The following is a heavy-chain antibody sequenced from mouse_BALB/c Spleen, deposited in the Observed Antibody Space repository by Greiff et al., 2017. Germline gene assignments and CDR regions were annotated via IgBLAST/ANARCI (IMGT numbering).Heavy chain of an antibody. Sequence: QVQLQQSGPGLVQPSQSLSITCTVSGFSLTSYGVHWVRQSPGKGLEWLGVIWSGGSTDYNAAFISRLSISKDNSKSQVFFKMNSLQANDTAIYYCARAPVVTTVVPYYAMDYWGQGTSVTVSS. J-gene: IGHJ4*01. CDR1: GFSLTSYG. D-gene: IGHD1-1*01. CDR2: IWSGGST. V-gene: IGHV2-2*02. CDR3: ARAPVVTTVVPYYAMDY.